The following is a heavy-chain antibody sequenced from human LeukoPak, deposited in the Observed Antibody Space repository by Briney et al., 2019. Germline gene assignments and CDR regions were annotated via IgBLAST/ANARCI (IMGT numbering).Heavy chain of an antibody. V-gene: IGHV3-30*03. CDR3: ARPFEYDFWSGYGYYFDY. J-gene: IGHJ4*02. Sequence: PGGSLRLSCAASGFTFSSYGMHWVRQAPGKGLEWVAVISYDGSNKYYADSVKGRFTISRDNSKNTLYLQMNSLRAEDTAVYYCARPFEYDFWSGYGYYFDYWGQGTLVTVSS. CDR1: GFTFSSYG. CDR2: ISYDGSNK. D-gene: IGHD3-3*01.